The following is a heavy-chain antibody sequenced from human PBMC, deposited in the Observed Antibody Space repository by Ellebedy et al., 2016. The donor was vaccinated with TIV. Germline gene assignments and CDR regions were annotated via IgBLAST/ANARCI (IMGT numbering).Heavy chain of an antibody. J-gene: IGHJ5*02. CDR1: GFTFSRYT. D-gene: IGHD6-13*01. V-gene: IGHV3-23*01. CDR2: ISGSGGGT. Sequence: GGSLRLXXAASGFTFSRYTMRWIRQAPGTGLERVSDISGSGGGTYYADSVKGRFTISRDNSKNTLYLQMNSLRVEDTAVYYCAKGITAAVVEGSLFDPWGQGTLVTVSS. CDR3: AKGITAAVVEGSLFDP.